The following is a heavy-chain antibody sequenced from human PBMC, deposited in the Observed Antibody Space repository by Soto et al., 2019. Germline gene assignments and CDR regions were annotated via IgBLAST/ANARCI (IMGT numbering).Heavy chain of an antibody. V-gene: IGHV3-23*01. CDR3: ARPPHYNWNGS. J-gene: IGHJ5*01. D-gene: IGHD3-10*01. Sequence: EVQLLESGGGLVQPGGSLRLSCAASGFTFSSYAMSWVRQAPGKGLEWISAVSGSGGSTYYADSVKGRSTISRDNSKDTLYLQMNNLRAEDTAVYYCARPPHYNWNGSWGQGTLVTVSS. CDR1: GFTFSSYA. CDR2: VSGSGGST.